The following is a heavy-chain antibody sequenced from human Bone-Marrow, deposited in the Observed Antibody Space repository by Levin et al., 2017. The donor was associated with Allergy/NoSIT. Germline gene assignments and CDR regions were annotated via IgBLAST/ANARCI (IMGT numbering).Heavy chain of an antibody. CDR2: INHSGST. CDR3: ASRGYSGYSRFRYYYYYMDV. J-gene: IGHJ6*03. V-gene: IGHV4-34*01. Sequence: RSSETLSLTCAVYGGSFSGYYWSWIRQPPGKGLEWIGEINHSGSTNYNPSLKSRVTISVDTSKNQFSLKLSSVTAADTAVYYCASRGYSGYSRFRYYYYYMDVWGKGTTVTVSS. CDR1: GGSFSGYY. D-gene: IGHD5-12*01.